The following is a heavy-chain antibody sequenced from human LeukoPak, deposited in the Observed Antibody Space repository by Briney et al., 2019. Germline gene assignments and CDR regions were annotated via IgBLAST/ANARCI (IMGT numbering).Heavy chain of an antibody. CDR1: GFTFSSYA. CDR2: ISGSGSNI. Sequence: GGSLRLSCAASGFTFSSYAMSWVRHAPGKGLESVSGISGSGSNIYYLDSVKGRFTISRDNSRNTLYLQMISLRGDDTALYYCARRRDGSNSGAFDIWGQGTMVTVFS. V-gene: IGHV3-23*01. J-gene: IGHJ3*02. D-gene: IGHD5-24*01. CDR3: ARRRDGSNSGAFDI.